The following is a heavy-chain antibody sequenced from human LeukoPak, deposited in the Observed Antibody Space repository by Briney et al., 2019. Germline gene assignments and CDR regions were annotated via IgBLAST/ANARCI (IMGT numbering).Heavy chain of an antibody. CDR3: ARDPVGAMTWFDP. V-gene: IGHV4-59*12. CDR2: IYYSGST. D-gene: IGHD1-26*01. Sequence: SETLSLTCTVSGGSISSYYWSWIRQPPGKGLEWIGYIYYSGSTNYNPSLKSRVTISVDTSKNQFSLKLSTVTAADTAVYYCARDPVGAMTWFDPWGQGTLVTVSS. CDR1: GGSISSYY. J-gene: IGHJ5*02.